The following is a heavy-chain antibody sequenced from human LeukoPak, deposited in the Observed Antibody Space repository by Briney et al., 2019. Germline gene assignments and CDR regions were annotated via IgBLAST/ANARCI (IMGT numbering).Heavy chain of an antibody. D-gene: IGHD3-22*01. V-gene: IGHV4-31*03. CDR1: GGSISSGGYY. Sequence: SQTLSLTCTVSGGSISSGGYYWSWIRQHPGKGLEWIGYIYYSGSTYYNPSLKSRVTISVDTSKNQFSLKLSSVTAADTAVYYCTRIFYYGTRGYYPDFWGQGTLVTVSS. J-gene: IGHJ4*02. CDR2: IYYSGST. CDR3: TRIFYYGTRGYYPDF.